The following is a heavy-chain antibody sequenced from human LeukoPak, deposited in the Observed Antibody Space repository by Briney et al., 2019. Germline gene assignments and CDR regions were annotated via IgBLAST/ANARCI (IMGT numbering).Heavy chain of an antibody. CDR3: ARARSSSGYSSY. V-gene: IGHV3-66*02. J-gene: IGHJ4*02. CDR1: GFTVSSKY. D-gene: IGHD3-22*01. Sequence: PGGSLRLSCAASGFTVSSKYMSWVRQAPGKGLEWVSVIYSGGSTYYADSVKGRFTISRDNSKNTLYLQMNSLRAEDTAVYYCARARSSSGYSSYWGQGTLVTVSS. CDR2: IYSGGST.